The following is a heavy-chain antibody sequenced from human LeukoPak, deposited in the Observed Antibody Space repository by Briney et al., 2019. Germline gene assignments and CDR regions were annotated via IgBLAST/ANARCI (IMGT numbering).Heavy chain of an antibody. Sequence: SETLSLTCAVYGGTFSGYYWSWIRQPPGKGLEWIGYIYYSGSTNYNPSLKSRVTISVDTSKNQFSLKLSSVTAADTAVYYCARDLSPFYWGQGTLVTVSS. CDR3: ARDLSPFY. CDR2: IYYSGST. V-gene: IGHV4-59*01. J-gene: IGHJ4*02. CDR1: GGTFSGYY.